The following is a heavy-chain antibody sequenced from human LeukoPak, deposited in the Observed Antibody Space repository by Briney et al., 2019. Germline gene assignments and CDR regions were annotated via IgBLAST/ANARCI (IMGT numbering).Heavy chain of an antibody. CDR3: AKDQITSGYSSQFDH. D-gene: IGHD5-12*01. V-gene: IGHV3-33*06. J-gene: IGHJ4*02. Sequence: GGSLRLSCAASGFTFSSYGMHWVRQAPGKGLEWVAVIWYDGSNKYYADSVKGRFTISRDNSKNTLYLQMNSLRAEDTAVYYCAKDQITSGYSSQFDHWGQGTLVTVSS. CDR2: IWYDGSNK. CDR1: GFTFSSYG.